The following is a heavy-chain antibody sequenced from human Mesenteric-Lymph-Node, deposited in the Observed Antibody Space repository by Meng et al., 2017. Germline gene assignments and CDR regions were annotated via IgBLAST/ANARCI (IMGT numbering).Heavy chain of an antibody. J-gene: IGHJ4*02. CDR2: IYPGDSDT. V-gene: IGHV5-51*01. D-gene: IGHD3-10*01. CDR3: ARTYYYGSGSYYNPPGY. Sequence: GESLKISCKGSGYGFTTYWIAWVRQMPGKGLEWIGIIYPGDSDTRYSPSFQGQVTISADTSMTTAYLQWSSLRAADTAMYYCARTYYYGSGSYYNPPGYWGQGTLVTVSS. CDR1: GYGFTTYW.